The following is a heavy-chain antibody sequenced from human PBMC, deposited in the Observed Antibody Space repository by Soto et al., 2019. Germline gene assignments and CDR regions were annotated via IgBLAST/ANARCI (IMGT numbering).Heavy chain of an antibody. CDR1: GFTVSSNS. J-gene: IGHJ2*01. CDR2: IYSGGST. D-gene: IGHD3-16*01. V-gene: IGHV3-53*02. Sequence: EVQLVETGGGLIQPGGSLRLSCAASGFTVSSNSMSWVRQAPGKGLEWVSVIYSGGSTYYADSVKGRFTISRDNSKNALYLQMNSLRAEDTAVYYCATKWGWGYWYFDLWGRGTLVTVSS. CDR3: ATKWGWGYWYFDL.